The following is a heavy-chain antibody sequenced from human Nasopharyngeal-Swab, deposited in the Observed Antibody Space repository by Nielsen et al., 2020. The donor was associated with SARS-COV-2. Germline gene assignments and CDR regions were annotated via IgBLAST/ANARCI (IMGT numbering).Heavy chain of an antibody. Sequence: ASVKVSCKASGYTFTSYAMHWVRQAPGQRLEWMGWINAGNGNTKYSQKFQGRVTITRDTSASTAYMELSSLRSEDTAVYYCARDSWAAAGGWAYWGQGTLVTVSS. CDR3: ARDSWAAAGGWAY. V-gene: IGHV1-3*01. D-gene: IGHD6-13*01. CDR2: INAGNGNT. CDR1: GYTFTSYA. J-gene: IGHJ4*02.